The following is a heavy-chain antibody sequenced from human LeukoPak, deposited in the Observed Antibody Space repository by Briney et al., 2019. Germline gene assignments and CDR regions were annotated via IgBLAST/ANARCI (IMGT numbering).Heavy chain of an antibody. J-gene: IGHJ5*02. CDR2: INHSGST. Sequence: SETLSLTCAVYGGSFSGYYWSWIRQPPGKGLEWIGEINHSGSTNYNPSLKSRVTISVDTSKNQFSLKLSSVTAADTAVYYCARGVNGWVSSWYLRRWFDPWSQGTLVTVSS. V-gene: IGHV4-34*01. D-gene: IGHD6-13*01. CDR3: ARGVNGWVSSWYLRRWFDP. CDR1: GGSFSGYY.